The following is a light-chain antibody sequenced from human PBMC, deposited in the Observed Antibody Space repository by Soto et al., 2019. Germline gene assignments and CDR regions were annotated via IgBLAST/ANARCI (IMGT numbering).Light chain of an antibody. J-gene: IGKJ2*01. CDR2: GAS. CDR3: QQYNNCPPT. V-gene: IGKV3-15*01. Sequence: EIVMTQSPATLSVSPGERATLSCRASQSLSSSLAWYQQKPGQAPRLLIYGASTRATGIPARFSGSGSGTEFTLTISSLQSEDFAVYCCQQYNNCPPTFGQGTKLEIK. CDR1: QSLSSS.